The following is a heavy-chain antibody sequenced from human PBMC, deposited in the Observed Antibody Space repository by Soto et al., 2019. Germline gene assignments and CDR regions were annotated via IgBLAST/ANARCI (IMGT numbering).Heavy chain of an antibody. CDR3: ATLGGGRGYSYGNYYYGMDV. D-gene: IGHD5-18*01. V-gene: IGHV1-69*01. J-gene: IGHJ6*02. CDR2: IIPIFGTA. CDR1: GGTFSSYA. Sequence: QVQLVQSGAEVKKPGSSVKVSCKASGGTFSSYAISWVRQAPGQGLEWMGGIIPIFGTANYAQKFQGRVTITADESTSTAYMELSSLRSEDTAVYYCATLGGGRGYSYGNYYYGMDVWGQGTTVTVSS.